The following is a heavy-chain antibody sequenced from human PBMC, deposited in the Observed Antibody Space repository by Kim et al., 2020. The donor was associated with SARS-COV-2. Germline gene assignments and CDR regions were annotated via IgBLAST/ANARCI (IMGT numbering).Heavy chain of an antibody. D-gene: IGHD3-10*01. CDR1: GDTFTSYS. V-gene: IGHV1-69*02. Sequence: SVKVSCKASGDTFTSYSIRWVRQAPGQGLEWMGIIIPILGIANYAQKFQGRVTITADKSTSTAYMELSSLRSEDTAVYYCASYGSGSYYYYYGMDVWGQGPTVTVPS. CDR2: IIPILGIA. J-gene: IGHJ6*02. CDR3: ASYGSGSYYYYYGMDV.